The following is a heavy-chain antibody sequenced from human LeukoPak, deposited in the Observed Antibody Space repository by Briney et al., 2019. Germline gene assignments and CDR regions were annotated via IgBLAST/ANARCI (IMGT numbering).Heavy chain of an antibody. CDR1: GYTFTGYY. CDR2: INPNSGGT. V-gene: IGHV1-2*02. CDR3: ARYPGSIAAADY. J-gene: IGHJ4*02. Sequence: GASVKVSCKATGYTFTGYYMHWVRQAPGQGLEWMGWINPNSGGTNYAQKFQGRVTMTRDTSISTAYMELSRLRSDDTAVYYCARYPGSIAAADYWGQGTLVTVSS. D-gene: IGHD6-13*01.